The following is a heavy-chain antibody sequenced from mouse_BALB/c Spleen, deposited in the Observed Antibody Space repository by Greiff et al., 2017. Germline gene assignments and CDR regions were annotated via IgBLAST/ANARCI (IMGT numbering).Heavy chain of an antibody. Sequence: VQLQQSGPSLVKPSPTLSLTCSVTGDSITSGYWNWIRKFPGNKLEYMGYISYSGSTNYNPSLKSRISITRDTSKNQYYLQLNSVTTEDTATYYCARWRTTGEGMDDWGQGTSVTVSS. CDR3: ARWRTTGEGMDD. V-gene: IGHV3-8*02. J-gene: IGHJ4*01. D-gene: IGHD1-1*01. CDR1: GDSITSGY. CDR2: ISYSGST.